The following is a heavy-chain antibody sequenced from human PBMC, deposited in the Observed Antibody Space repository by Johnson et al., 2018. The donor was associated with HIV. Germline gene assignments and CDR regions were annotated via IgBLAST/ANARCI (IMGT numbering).Heavy chain of an antibody. V-gene: IGHV3-20*04. J-gene: IGHJ3*02. Sequence: VQLVESGGGVVRPGGSLRLSCAASGFTFDDYGMSWARQAPGKGLEWVSGINWNGGSTGYADSVKGRFTISRDNAKNSLYLQMHSLRAEDTAVYYCARDRVQRDSRGANAFDIWGQGTMVTVSS. CDR3: ARDRVQRDSRGANAFDI. CDR1: GFTFDDYG. CDR2: INWNGGST. D-gene: IGHD1-1*01.